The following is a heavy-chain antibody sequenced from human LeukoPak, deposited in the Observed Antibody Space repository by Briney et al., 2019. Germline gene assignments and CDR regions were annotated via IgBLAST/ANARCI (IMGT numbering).Heavy chain of an antibody. Sequence: GASVKVSCKASGGTFSSYAISWVRQAPGQGLEWMGGIIPIFGTANYAQKFQGRVTITADESTSTAYMELSSLRSEDTAVYYCARDHGSGSYYNYWGQGTLVTVSS. D-gene: IGHD3-10*01. J-gene: IGHJ4*02. V-gene: IGHV1-69*13. CDR2: IIPIFGTA. CDR3: ARDHGSGSYYNY. CDR1: GGTFSSYA.